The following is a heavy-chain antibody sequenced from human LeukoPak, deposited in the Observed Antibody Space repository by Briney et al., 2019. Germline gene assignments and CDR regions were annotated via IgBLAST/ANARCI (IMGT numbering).Heavy chain of an antibody. J-gene: IGHJ4*02. D-gene: IGHD4-17*01. V-gene: IGHV3-74*01. CDR1: GLTCSNHW. CDR2: TDGDGSGT. CDR3: ATVFDY. Sequence: GGSLRLSCAASGLTCSNHWMHWVRQAPGKGLVWVSRTDGDGSGTSYADSVKGRFTISRDNAKNTSYLQMDSLRAEDSAVYYCATVFDYWGQGTLVTVSS.